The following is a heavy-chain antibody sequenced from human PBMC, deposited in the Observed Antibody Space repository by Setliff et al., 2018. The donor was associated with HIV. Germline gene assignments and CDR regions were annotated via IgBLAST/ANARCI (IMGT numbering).Heavy chain of an antibody. CDR1: GLIFSSYE. CDR2: IGGHGSII. V-gene: IGHV3-48*03. CDR3: ARGRRDCSSGSCYGPYYMDV. Sequence: GGSLRLSCAASGLIFSSYEMNWVRQAPGKGLEWNSFIGGHGSIIHYADSVKGRFTISRDNAKNSVYRQMHSLRVDDTAVYYCARGRRDCSSGSCYGPYYMDVWGKGTTVTVSS. J-gene: IGHJ6*03. D-gene: IGHD2-15*01.